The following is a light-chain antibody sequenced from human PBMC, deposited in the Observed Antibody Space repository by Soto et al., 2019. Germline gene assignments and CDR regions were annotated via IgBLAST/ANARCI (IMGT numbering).Light chain of an antibody. J-gene: IGKJ1*01. CDR1: QGINNY. CDR3: RKHNSYPRT. Sequence: DIQMTQSPSAMSASVGDRDTITCRASQGINNYLAWFQQQPGKVPKRLIYSASLLQSGVPSRVSGSGSGTEFTLTISSLQPEDFATYYCRKHNSYPRTFGQGTKMEI. CDR2: SAS. V-gene: IGKV1-17*03.